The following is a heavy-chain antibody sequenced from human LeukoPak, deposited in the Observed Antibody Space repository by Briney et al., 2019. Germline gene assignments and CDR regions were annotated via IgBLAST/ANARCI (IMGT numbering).Heavy chain of an antibody. J-gene: IGHJ4*02. CDR1: GFSFSSYA. V-gene: IGHV3-23*01. Sequence: GGSLRLSCAASGFSFSSYAMSWARQAPGKGPEWVSAISGSGSYTDYADSVKGRFTISKDNSKNTLYMRMSSLRAEDTAVYYCAKRRYDSSGHFDSWGQGTLVTVSS. CDR2: ISGSGSYT. CDR3: AKRRYDSSGHFDS. D-gene: IGHD3-22*01.